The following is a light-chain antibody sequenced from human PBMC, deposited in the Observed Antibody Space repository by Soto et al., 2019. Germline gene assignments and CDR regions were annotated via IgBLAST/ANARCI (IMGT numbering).Light chain of an antibody. J-gene: IGLJ2*01. CDR1: SSNIGSNY. Sequence: QSVLTQPPSASGTPGQRVNISCSGSSSNIGSNYVYWYQQLPGTAPKLLIYRNNQRPSGVPDRFSGSKSCTSASLAISGLRSEYEADYYCAAWDDSLSVVFGGGTKLTVL. CDR2: RNN. V-gene: IGLV1-47*01. CDR3: AAWDDSLSVV.